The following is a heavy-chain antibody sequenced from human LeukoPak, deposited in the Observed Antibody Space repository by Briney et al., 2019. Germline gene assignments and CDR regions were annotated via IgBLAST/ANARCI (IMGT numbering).Heavy chain of an antibody. CDR1: GSTFDDYG. CDR2: INWNGGST. CDR3: ARGYCSSTSCYRELDY. D-gene: IGHD2-2*01. J-gene: IGHJ4*02. Sequence: GGSLRLSCAASGSTFDDYGMSWVRQAPGKGLEWVSGINWNGGSTGYADSVKGRFTISRDNAKNSLYLQMNSLRAEDTALCYCARGYCSSTSCYRELDYWGQGTLVTVSS. V-gene: IGHV3-20*04.